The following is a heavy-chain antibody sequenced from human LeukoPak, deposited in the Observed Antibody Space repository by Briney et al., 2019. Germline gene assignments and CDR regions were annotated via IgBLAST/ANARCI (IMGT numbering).Heavy chain of an antibody. CDR2: INHSGST. CDR1: GGSFSGYY. J-gene: IGHJ5*02. V-gene: IGHV4-34*01. CDR3: ARLYSSSWYTWFDP. Sequence: PSETLSLTCAVYGGSFSGYYWSWIRQPPGKGLEWIGEINHSGSTNYNPSLKSRVTISVDTSKNQFSLKLSSVTAADTAVYYCARLYSSSWYTWFDPWGQGTLVTVSS. D-gene: IGHD6-13*01.